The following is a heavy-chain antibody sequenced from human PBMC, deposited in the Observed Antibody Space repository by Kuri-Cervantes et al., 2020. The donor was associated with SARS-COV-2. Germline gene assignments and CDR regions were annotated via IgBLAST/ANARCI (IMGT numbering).Heavy chain of an antibody. CDR3: ARDLRLGNSLDY. V-gene: IGHV3-48*03. Sequence: GGSLRLSCAASGFTFSSYAMHWVRQPPGKGLEWVSYISGSGSAINYTDSVKGRFTISRDNAKNSVFLQMNSLRAEDTAVYYCARDLRLGNSLDYWGQGTLVTVSS. J-gene: IGHJ4*02. CDR2: ISGSGSAI. D-gene: IGHD7-27*01. CDR1: GFTFSSYA.